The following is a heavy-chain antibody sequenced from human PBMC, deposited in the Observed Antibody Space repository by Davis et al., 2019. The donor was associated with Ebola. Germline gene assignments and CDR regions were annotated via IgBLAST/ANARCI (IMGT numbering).Heavy chain of an antibody. CDR3: ARERDIVLMVYAKNYYYYGMDV. D-gene: IGHD2-8*01. Sequence: GESLKISCAASGFTFSSYWMHWVRQAPGKGLVWVSRINSDGSSTSYADSVKGRFTISRDNAKNTLYLQMNSLRAEDTAVYYCARERDIVLMVYAKNYYYYGMDVWGQGTTVTVSS. CDR1: GFTFSSYW. CDR2: INSDGSST. V-gene: IGHV3-74*01. J-gene: IGHJ6*02.